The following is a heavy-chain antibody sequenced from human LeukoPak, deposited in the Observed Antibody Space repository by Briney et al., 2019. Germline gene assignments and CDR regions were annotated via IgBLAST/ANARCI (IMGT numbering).Heavy chain of an antibody. Sequence: ASVKVSCKAAGYSFTGYYMHWERQAPGQGLEWMGWINPNSGGTNYAQKFQGRVTRTRATSISTAYMELSRLRSDDTAVYYCARDPGGSSSNAFDIWGQGTMVTVSS. J-gene: IGHJ3*02. CDR3: ARDPGGSSSNAFDI. CDR1: GYSFTGYY. V-gene: IGHV1-2*02. CDR2: INPNSGGT. D-gene: IGHD6-6*01.